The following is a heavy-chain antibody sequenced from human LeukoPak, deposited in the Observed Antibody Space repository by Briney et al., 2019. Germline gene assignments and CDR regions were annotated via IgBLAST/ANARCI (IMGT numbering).Heavy chain of an antibody. CDR1: GGSISSSSYY. D-gene: IGHD3-3*01. J-gene: IGHJ4*02. Sequence: PSETLSLTCTVSGGSISSSSYYWGWIRQPPGKGLEWIGSIYYSGSTYYNPPLKSRVTISVDTSKNQFSLKLSSMTAADTAVYYCARGTDDFWSGRGYLDYWGQGTPVTVSS. V-gene: IGHV4-39*07. CDR3: ARGTDDFWSGRGYLDY. CDR2: IYYSGST.